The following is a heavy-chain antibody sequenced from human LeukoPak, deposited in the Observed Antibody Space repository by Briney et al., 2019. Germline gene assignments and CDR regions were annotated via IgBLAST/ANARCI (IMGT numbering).Heavy chain of an antibody. CDR1: GFTFSTYV. CDR2: ISSNGDNT. J-gene: IGHJ4*02. CDR3: VSGTGY. V-gene: IGHV3-64D*06. D-gene: IGHD1-26*01. Sequence: GGSLRLSCSVSGFTFSTYVMHWVRQAPGKGLEYVSAISSNGDNTYYADSVKGRFTISRDNSKNTLYLQMSSLRADDTAVYYCVSGTGYWGQGTLVTVSS.